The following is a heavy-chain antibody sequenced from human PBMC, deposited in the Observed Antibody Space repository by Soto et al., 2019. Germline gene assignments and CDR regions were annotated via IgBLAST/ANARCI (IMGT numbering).Heavy chain of an antibody. J-gene: IGHJ4*02. D-gene: IGHD3-3*01. Sequence: GGSLRLSCAASGFTFITYDMTWVRQAPGKGLEWVSVSRGSDGSTYYADSVKGRFTISRDNSKNTLYLQMNSLRAEDTAVYYFAKARAQYYDFWSGYPVDYWGQGTLVTVSS. CDR3: AKARAQYYDFWSGYPVDY. CDR1: GFTFITYD. CDR2: SRGSDGST. V-gene: IGHV3-23*01.